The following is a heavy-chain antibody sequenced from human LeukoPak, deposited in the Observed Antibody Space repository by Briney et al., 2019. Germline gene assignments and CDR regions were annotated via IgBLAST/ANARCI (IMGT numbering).Heavy chain of an antibody. CDR3: ARGPLWAGDGPLNWFDP. CDR2: IYYSGST. Sequence: SETLSLTCTVSGGSISSSSYYWGWIRQPPGKGLEWIGSIYYSGSTYYNPSLKSRVTISVDTSKNQFSLKLSSVTAADTAVYYCARGPLWAGDGPLNWFDPWGQGTLVTVSS. V-gene: IGHV4-39*07. D-gene: IGHD3/OR15-3a*01. J-gene: IGHJ5*02. CDR1: GGSISSSSYY.